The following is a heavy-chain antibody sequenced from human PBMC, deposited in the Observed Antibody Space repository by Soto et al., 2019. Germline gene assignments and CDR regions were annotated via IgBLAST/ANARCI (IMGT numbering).Heavy chain of an antibody. D-gene: IGHD3-22*01. J-gene: IGHJ4*02. Sequence: SETLSLTCTVSGGSISSSSYYWGWIRQPPGKGLEWIGSIYYSGSTYYNPSLKSRVTISVDTSKNQFSLKLSSVTAADTAVYYCARLVDYYDLLIDYWGQGTLVTVSS. CDR3: ARLVDYYDLLIDY. V-gene: IGHV4-39*01. CDR1: GGSISSSSYY. CDR2: IYYSGST.